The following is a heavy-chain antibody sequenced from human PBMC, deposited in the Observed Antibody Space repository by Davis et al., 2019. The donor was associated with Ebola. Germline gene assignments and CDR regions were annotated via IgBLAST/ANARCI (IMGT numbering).Heavy chain of an antibody. CDR1: GFTFSSYW. CDR2: IKQDGSEK. D-gene: IGHD5-18*01. Sequence: GESLKISCAASGFTFSSYWMSWVRQAPGKGLEWVANIKQDGSEKYYADSVKGRFTISRDNSKNTLYLQMNSLRAEDTAVYYCARDQRGYSYGYFDYWGQGTLVTVSS. V-gene: IGHV3-7*01. CDR3: ARDQRGYSYGYFDY. J-gene: IGHJ4*02.